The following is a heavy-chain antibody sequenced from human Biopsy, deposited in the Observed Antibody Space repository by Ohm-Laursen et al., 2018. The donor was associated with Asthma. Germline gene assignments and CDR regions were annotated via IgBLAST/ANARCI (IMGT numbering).Heavy chain of an antibody. J-gene: IGHJ4*02. Sequence: SLRLSCAASGFVFSRSVMHWVRQAPGKGLEWVAVISYDGFNKDYGDSVKGRFTISRDNSKNTLYLQMNSLTPDDTAVYFCARDVMEWYLPAFDFWGQGTLVTVSS. CDR3: ARDVMEWYLPAFDF. V-gene: IGHV3-30*03. CDR2: ISYDGFNK. CDR1: GFVFSRSV. D-gene: IGHD3-3*01.